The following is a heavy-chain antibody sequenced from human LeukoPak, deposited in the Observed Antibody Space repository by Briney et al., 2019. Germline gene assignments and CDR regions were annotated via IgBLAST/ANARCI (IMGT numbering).Heavy chain of an antibody. V-gene: IGHV3-21*01. J-gene: IGHJ4*02. CDR1: GFTFSSYS. CDR3: ARASQPYYYDSSGYLALDC. D-gene: IGHD3-22*01. CDR2: ISRSSSYI. Sequence: GGSLRLSCAASGFTFSSYSMNWVRQAPGKGLEWVSSISRSSSYIYYADSVKGRFTISRDNAKNSLYLQMNSLRAEDTAVYYCARASQPYYYDSSGYLALDCWRQGTLVTVSS.